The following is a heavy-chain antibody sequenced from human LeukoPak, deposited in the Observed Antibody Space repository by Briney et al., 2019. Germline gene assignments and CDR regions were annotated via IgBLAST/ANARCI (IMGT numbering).Heavy chain of an antibody. CDR2: INPSGGST. V-gene: IGHV1-46*01. CDR3: ARVGQQLAPRYGMDV. CDR1: GYTFTSYY. Sequence: GASVKVSCKASGYTFTSYYMHWVRQAPGQGLEWMGTINPSGGSTSYAQKFQGRVTMTRDTSTSTVYMELSSLRSEDTAVYYCARVGQQLAPRYGMDVWGQGTTVTVSS. D-gene: IGHD6-13*01. J-gene: IGHJ6*02.